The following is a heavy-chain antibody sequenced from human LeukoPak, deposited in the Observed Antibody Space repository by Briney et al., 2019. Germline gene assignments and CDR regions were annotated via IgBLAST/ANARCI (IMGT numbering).Heavy chain of an antibody. J-gene: IGHJ6*03. V-gene: IGHV1-46*01. CDR2: INPSGGST. D-gene: IGHD3-10*01. Sequence: ASVKVSCKASGYTFTSYYMHWVRQAPGQGLEWMGIINPSGGSTSYAQKFQGRVTMTRDMSTSTVYMELSSLRSEDTAVYYCARDYHYGSGSYSAYYYMDVWGKGTTVTVSS. CDR1: GYTFTSYY. CDR3: ARDYHYGSGSYSAYYYMDV.